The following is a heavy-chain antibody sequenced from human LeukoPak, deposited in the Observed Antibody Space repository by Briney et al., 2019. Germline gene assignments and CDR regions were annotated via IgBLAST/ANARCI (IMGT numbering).Heavy chain of an antibody. CDR3: ARVPPEDRNHNESYDAFDM. CDR2: INHSGTT. V-gene: IGHV4-34*01. CDR1: GGSFGNYF. D-gene: IGHD1-14*01. J-gene: IGHJ3*02. Sequence: SSETLSLTCAVSGGSFGNYFWTWIRQPPGKGLEWIGEINHSGTTVYSPSLKSRVTISVDTSKNQVSLNVTSVTAADTATYYCARVPPEDRNHNESYDAFDMWGQGTMVTVSS.